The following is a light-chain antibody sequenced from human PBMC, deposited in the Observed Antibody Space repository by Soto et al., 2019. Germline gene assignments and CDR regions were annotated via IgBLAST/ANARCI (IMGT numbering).Light chain of an antibody. CDR2: DVS. CDR3: LQRSAWYT. CDR1: QSVSSY. J-gene: IGKJ2*01. V-gene: IGKV3-11*01. Sequence: EIVLTQSPATLSLSPGERATLSCRASQSVSSYLAWYQQKPGQAPRLVIYDVSSRDTGVPPRFSGSGSGTDFTLTISSREPEDFAFYYCLQRSAWYTLGQGTELERK.